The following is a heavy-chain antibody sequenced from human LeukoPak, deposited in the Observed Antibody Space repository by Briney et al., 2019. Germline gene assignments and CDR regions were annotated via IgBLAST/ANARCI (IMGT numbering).Heavy chain of an antibody. CDR2: ISSSSSYI. CDR3: AREGRRLRFRYFDL. J-gene: IGHJ2*01. D-gene: IGHD5-12*01. CDR1: GFTFSSYS. V-gene: IGHV3-21*01. Sequence: GGSLRLSCAASGFTFSSYSMNWVRQAPGKGLEWVSSISSSSSYIYYADSVKGRFTISRDNVKNSLYLQMNSLRAEDTAVYYCAREGRRLRFRYFDLWGRGTLVTVSS.